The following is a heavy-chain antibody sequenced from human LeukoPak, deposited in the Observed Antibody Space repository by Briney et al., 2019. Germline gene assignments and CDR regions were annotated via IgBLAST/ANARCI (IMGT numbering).Heavy chain of an antibody. CDR2: IIPIFGTA. V-gene: IGHV1-69*13. J-gene: IGHJ6*02. D-gene: IGHD2-2*01. Sequence: ASVKVSCKASGYTFTGYGISWVRQAPGQGLEWMGGIIPIFGTANYAQKFQGRVTITADESTSTAYMELSSLRSEDTAVYYCARDHCSSTSCYLNYGMDVWGQGTTVTVSS. CDR1: GYTFTGYG. CDR3: ARDHCSSTSCYLNYGMDV.